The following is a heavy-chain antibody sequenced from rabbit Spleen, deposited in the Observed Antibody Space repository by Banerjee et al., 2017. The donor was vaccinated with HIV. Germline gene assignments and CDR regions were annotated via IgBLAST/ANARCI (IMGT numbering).Heavy chain of an antibody. CDR1: GFSFTSSV. D-gene: IGHD3-1*01. V-gene: IGHV1S47*01. CDR2: IYNGDGTT. Sequence: EESGGDLVKPGASLTLTCTASGFSFTSSVYMCWVRQAPGKGPEWIACIYNGDGTTHYASWVNGRFTITRSTSLNTVTLQMTSLTAADTATYFCARSVDNIGGYDGYDLWGQGTLVTVS. CDR3: ARSVDNIGGYDGYDL. J-gene: IGHJ4*01.